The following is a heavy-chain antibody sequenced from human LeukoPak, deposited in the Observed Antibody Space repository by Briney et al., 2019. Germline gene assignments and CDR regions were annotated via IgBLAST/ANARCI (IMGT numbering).Heavy chain of an antibody. Sequence: SETLSLTCTVSGGSISSSSYYWGWIRQPPGKGLEWIGSTYYSGSTYYNPPLKSRVTISVDTSKNQFSLKLSSVTAADTAVYYCARPGLGSGWYSGFDYWGQGTLVTVSS. J-gene: IGHJ4*02. CDR1: GGSISSSSYY. CDR3: ARPGLGSGWYSGFDY. V-gene: IGHV4-39*01. CDR2: TYYSGST. D-gene: IGHD6-19*01.